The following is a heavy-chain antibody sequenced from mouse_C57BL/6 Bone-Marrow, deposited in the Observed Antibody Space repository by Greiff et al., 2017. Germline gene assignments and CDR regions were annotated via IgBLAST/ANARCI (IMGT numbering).Heavy chain of an antibody. V-gene: IGHV1-55*01. CDR2: LYPGSGST. CDR3: ARARGLYGYDGLDY. CDR1: GYTFTSYW. D-gene: IGHD2-2*01. Sequence: QVHVKQPGAELVKPGASVKMSCKASGYTFTSYWITWVKQRPGTGLEWIGDLYPGSGSTNYNEKFKSKATLTVDTSSSTAYMQLSSLTSEDSAVYYCARARGLYGYDGLDYWGQGTTLTVSS. J-gene: IGHJ2*01.